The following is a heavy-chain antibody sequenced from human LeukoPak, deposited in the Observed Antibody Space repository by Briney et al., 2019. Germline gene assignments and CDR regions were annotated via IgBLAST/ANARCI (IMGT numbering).Heavy chain of an antibody. CDR2: IKQDGSEK. CDR1: GFTFSSYW. V-gene: IGHV3-7*01. J-gene: IGHJ4*02. D-gene: IGHD3-22*01. Sequence: PGGSLRLSCAASGFTFSSYWMSWVRQAPGKGLEWVANIKQDGSEKYYVDSVKGRFTISRDNAKNSLYLQMNSLRAEDTAVYYCARVGIYYDSSGYYIDYFDYWGQGTLVTVSS. CDR3: ARVGIYYDSSGYYIDYFDY.